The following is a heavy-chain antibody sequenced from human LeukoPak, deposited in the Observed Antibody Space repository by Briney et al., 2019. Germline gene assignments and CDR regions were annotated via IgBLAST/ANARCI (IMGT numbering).Heavy chain of an antibody. CDR2: IYRTGST. V-gene: IGHV4-38-2*01. D-gene: IGHD2-15*01. Sequence: SETLSLTCDVSGHSIANGYYWDWIRQPPGKGLEWIGSIYRTGSTDYYPSLKSRVTISVDTSKNQFSLKLSSVTAADTAVYYCARSGSGGSCYHDYWGQGTLVTVSS. J-gene: IGHJ4*02. CDR1: GHSIANGYY. CDR3: ARSGSGGSCYHDY.